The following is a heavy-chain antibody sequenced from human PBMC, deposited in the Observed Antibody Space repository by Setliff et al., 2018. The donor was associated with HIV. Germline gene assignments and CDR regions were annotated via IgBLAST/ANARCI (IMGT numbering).Heavy chain of an antibody. V-gene: IGHV4-59*11. CDR2: IYYSGST. Sequence: SETLSLTCIVSGGSISSHYWSWIRQPPGKGLEWIGYIYYSGSTTYNPSLKGRVTISVDTSKNQFSLKLTSVTAADTAVYYCARCSYLDWFDYFDSWGQGTLVTVSS. D-gene: IGHD3-9*01. J-gene: IGHJ4*02. CDR3: ARCSYLDWFDYFDS. CDR1: GGSISSHY.